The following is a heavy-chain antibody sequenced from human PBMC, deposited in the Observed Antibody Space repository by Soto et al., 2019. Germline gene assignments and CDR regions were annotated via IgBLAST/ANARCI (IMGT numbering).Heavy chain of an antibody. V-gene: IGHV3-48*02. D-gene: IGHD7-27*01. CDR3: ARDQFWAFDY. CDR1: GFRFSVYS. CDR2: LNGRDGVT. J-gene: IGHJ4*02. Sequence: GDSLRLSCAASGFRFSVYSMNCVRKAPGKSLKCVSYLNGRDGVTKYVDSMKGRFNICIDIAKNTLYQQMNRLRDEDTAAYFCARDQFWAFDYWGQGVLVTVSS.